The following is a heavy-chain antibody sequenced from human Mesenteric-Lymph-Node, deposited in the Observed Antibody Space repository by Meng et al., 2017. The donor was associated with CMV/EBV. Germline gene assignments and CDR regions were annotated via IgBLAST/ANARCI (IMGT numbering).Heavy chain of an antibody. J-gene: IGHJ6*02. Sequence: GGSLRLSCAASGFTFSNYAMSWVRQAPGKGLEWVSTISDSGVSTYYANSVKGRFTISRDNSKNTLSLQMNSLRAEDTAVYYCAKVEAYSRSSEQIYSYYGMDVWGQGTTVTVSS. CDR3: AKVEAYSRSSEQIYSYYGMDV. V-gene: IGHV3-23*01. D-gene: IGHD6-13*01. CDR1: GFTFSNYA. CDR2: ISDSGVST.